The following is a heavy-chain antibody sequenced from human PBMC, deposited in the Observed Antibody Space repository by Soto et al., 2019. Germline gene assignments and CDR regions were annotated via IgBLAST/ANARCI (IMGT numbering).Heavy chain of an antibody. D-gene: IGHD1-26*01. Sequence: AGGSLRLSCAASGFTVSSNYMSWVRQAPGKGLEWVSVIYSGGSTYYADSVKGRFTISRDNSKNTLYLQMNSLRAEDTAVYYCARDLESYSDYYGMDVWGQGTTVTVSS. CDR2: IYSGGST. CDR3: ARDLESYSDYYGMDV. CDR1: GFTVSSNY. V-gene: IGHV3-66*01. J-gene: IGHJ6*02.